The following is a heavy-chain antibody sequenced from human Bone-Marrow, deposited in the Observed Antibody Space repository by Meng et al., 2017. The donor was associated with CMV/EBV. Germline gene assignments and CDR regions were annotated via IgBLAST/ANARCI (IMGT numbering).Heavy chain of an antibody. CDR3: AREPPGDYYYYGMDV. V-gene: IGHV1-2*02. Sequence: ASVKVSCKASGYTFTGYYMHWVRQAPGQGLEWMGWINPNSGGTNYAQKFQGRVTMTRDTSISTAYMKLSRLRSDDTAVYYCAREPPGDYYYYGMDVWGQGTTVTVSS. CDR1: GYTFTGYY. D-gene: IGHD3-10*01. CDR2: INPNSGGT. J-gene: IGHJ6*01.